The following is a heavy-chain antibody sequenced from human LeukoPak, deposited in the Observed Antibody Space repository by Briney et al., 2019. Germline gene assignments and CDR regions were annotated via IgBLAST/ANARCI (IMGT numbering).Heavy chain of an antibody. CDR1: GGSISSGGYS. CDR2: IYYSVST. V-gene: IGHV4-31*03. D-gene: IGHD2-15*01. Sequence: PSETLSLTCTVSGGSISSGGYSWSWIRQHPGKGLEWIGYIYYSVSTYYNPTLKSRVTISVDTSKNQFSLKLSSVTAADTAVYYCARAEGYCSGGSCYPAAPFDYWGQGTLVTVSS. CDR3: ARAEGYCSGGSCYPAAPFDY. J-gene: IGHJ4*02.